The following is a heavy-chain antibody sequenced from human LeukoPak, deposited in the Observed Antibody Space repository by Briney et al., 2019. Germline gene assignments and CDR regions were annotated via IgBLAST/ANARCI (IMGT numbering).Heavy chain of an antibody. CDR3: ARDVVGSLDY. CDR2: IKGDESAR. V-gene: IGHV3-7*01. D-gene: IGHD1-26*01. CDR1: GFTFSSYW. J-gene: IGHJ4*02. Sequence: GGSLGLSCAASGFTFSSYWMAWVRQAPGKGLEWVANIKGDESARHQADSVKGRFTISRDNTRNSLYLQMTNLGGDDTAVYYCARDVVGSLDYWGQGTLVTVSS.